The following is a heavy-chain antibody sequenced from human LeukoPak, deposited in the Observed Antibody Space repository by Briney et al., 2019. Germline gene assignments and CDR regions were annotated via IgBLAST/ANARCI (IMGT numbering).Heavy chain of an antibody. CDR2: VYWNDDK. Sequence: SGPTLVKPTQTLTLTCTFSGFSLSTSGVGVGWIRQPPGKALEWLALVYWNDDKRYSPSLMSRLTITKDTSKNQVILTMTNMGPADTATYYCARTHYGHYPDYWGQGTLVTVSS. V-gene: IGHV2-5*01. CDR3: ARTHYGHYPDY. D-gene: IGHD3-10*01. J-gene: IGHJ4*02. CDR1: GFSLSTSGVG.